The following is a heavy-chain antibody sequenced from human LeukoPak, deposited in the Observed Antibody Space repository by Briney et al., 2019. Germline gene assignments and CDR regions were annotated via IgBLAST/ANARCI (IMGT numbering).Heavy chain of an antibody. Sequence: GGSLRLSCAASGFIYTSYWMSWVRQAPGKGLEWVANIKQDGSEKYYVDSVKGRFTISRDNAKNSLYLQMNSLRAEDTAVYYCVRADYDYVWGSYRQYYFDSWGQGTLVTVSS. D-gene: IGHD3-16*02. J-gene: IGHJ4*02. CDR1: GFIYTSYW. CDR2: IKQDGSEK. CDR3: VRADYDYVWGSYRQYYFDS. V-gene: IGHV3-7*01.